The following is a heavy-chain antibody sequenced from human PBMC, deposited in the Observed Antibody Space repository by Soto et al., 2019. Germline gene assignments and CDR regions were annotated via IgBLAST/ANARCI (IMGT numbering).Heavy chain of an antibody. J-gene: IGHJ6*02. V-gene: IGHV1-18*01. D-gene: IGHD2-2*01. Sequence: ASVKVSCKASGYTFTSYGISCVRQAPGQGLEWMGWISAYNGNTNYAQKLQGRVTMTTDTSTSTAYMELRSLRSDDTAVYYCARDRIVVVPAAMEEGYYYYYGMAVWGQGTTVTVSS. CDR1: GYTFTSYG. CDR2: ISAYNGNT. CDR3: ARDRIVVVPAAMEEGYYYYYGMAV.